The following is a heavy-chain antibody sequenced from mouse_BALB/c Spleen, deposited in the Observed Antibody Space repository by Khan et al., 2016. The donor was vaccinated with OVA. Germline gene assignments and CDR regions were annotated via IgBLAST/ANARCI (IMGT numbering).Heavy chain of an antibody. V-gene: IGHV3-1*02. Sequence: EVQLQESGPDLVKPSQSLSLTCTVTGYSITGGYSWHWIRQFPGNKLEWMGYIHYSGSTNYNPSLKSRISITRDNSKNQFFLQLNSVTTEDTATYYGAIWGSTVVAYWYFDFWGPGTTVTVSS. J-gene: IGHJ1*01. CDR3: AIWGSTVVAYWYFDF. D-gene: IGHD1-1*01. CDR1: GYSITGGYS. CDR2: IHYSGST.